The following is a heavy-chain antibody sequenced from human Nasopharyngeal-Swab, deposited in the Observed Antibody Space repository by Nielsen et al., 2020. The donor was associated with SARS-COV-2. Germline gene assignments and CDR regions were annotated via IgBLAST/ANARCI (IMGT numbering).Heavy chain of an antibody. Sequence: SETLSLTCTVSGGSISSGGYYWSWIRQHPGKGLEWIGYIYYSGSTYYNPSLKSRVTISVDTSKNQFSLKLSSVTAADTAVYYCARAVVTAIRNYFAYWGQGTLVTVSS. D-gene: IGHD2-21*02. J-gene: IGHJ4*02. V-gene: IGHV4-31*03. CDR3: ARAVVTAIRNYFAY. CDR2: IYYSGST. CDR1: GGSISSGGYY.